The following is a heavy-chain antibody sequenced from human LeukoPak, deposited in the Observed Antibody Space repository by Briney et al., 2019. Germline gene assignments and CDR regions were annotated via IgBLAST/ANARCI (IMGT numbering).Heavy chain of an antibody. D-gene: IGHD4-23*01. CDR3: ARRDYGGSNDY. CDR1: GGTFSSYA. CDR2: IIPIFGIA. Sequence: SVKVSCKASGGTFSSYAISWVRQAPGQGLEWMGRIIPIFGIANYAQKFQGRVAITADKSTSTAYMELSSLRSEDTAVYYCARRDYGGSNDYWGQGTLVTVSS. J-gene: IGHJ4*02. V-gene: IGHV1-69*04.